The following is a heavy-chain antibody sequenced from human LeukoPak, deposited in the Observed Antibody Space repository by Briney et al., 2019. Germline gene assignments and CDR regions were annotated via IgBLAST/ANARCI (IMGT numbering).Heavy chain of an antibody. V-gene: IGHV3-21*01. D-gene: IGHD1-26*01. CDR3: ARAIRYSGSYPYYFGY. J-gene: IGHJ4*02. CDR1: GFTFSSYS. Sequence: GGSLRLSCAASGFTFSSYSMNWVRQAPGKGLEWVSSISSSSSYIYYADSVKGRFTISRDNAKNSLYLQMNSLRAEDTAVYYCARAIRYSGSYPYYFGYWGQGTLVTVSS. CDR2: ISSSSSYI.